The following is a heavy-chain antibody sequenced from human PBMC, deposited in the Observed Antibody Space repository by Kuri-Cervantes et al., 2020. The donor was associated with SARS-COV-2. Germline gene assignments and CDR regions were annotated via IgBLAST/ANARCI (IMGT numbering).Heavy chain of an antibody. D-gene: IGHD5-12*01. V-gene: IGHV4-38-2*02. J-gene: IGHJ2*01. CDR2: IYQSGST. CDR1: GYSISSGYY. Sequence: SETLSLTCTVAGYSISSGYYWGWIRQPPGKGPEWIGSIYQSGSTYYNPSLKSRITISVDTSENQFSLKLSSVTAADTAVYYCARGTEGYVSSWYFDLWGRGTLVTVSS. CDR3: ARGTEGYVSSWYFDL.